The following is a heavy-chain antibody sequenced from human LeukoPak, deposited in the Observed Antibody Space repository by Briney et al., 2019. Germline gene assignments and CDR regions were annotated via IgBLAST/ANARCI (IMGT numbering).Heavy chain of an antibody. J-gene: IGHJ3*02. CDR3: ARHKYSSGWPPEGAFDI. Sequence: SETLSLTCAVSGGSISSSNWWSWVRQPPGKGLEWIGEIYHSGSTNYNPSLKSRVTISVDTSKNQFSLKLSSVTAADTAVYYCARHKYSSGWPPEGAFDIWGQGTMVTVSS. CDR1: GGSISSSNW. CDR2: IYHSGST. D-gene: IGHD6-19*01. V-gene: IGHV4-4*02.